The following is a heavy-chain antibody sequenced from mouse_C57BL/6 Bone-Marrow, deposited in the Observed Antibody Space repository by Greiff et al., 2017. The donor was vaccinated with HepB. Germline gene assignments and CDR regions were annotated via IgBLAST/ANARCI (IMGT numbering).Heavy chain of an antibody. D-gene: IGHD1-1*01. CDR2: ISNLAYSI. V-gene: IGHV5-15*01. J-gene: IGHJ3*01. Sequence: EVKLMESGGGLVQPGGSLKLSCAASGFTFSDYGMAWVRQAPRKGPEWVAFISNLAYSIYYADTVTGRFTISRENAKNTLYLEMSSLRSEDTAMYYCARLTTVVAPGDYWGQGTLVTVSA. CDR3: ARLTTVVAPGDY. CDR1: GFTFSDYG.